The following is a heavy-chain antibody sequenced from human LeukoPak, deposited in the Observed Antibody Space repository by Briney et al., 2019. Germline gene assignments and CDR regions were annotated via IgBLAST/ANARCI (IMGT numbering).Heavy chain of an antibody. CDR1: GGSFSGYY. CDR3: ARAWGVRGVIDY. D-gene: IGHD3-10*01. CDR2: INHSGST. V-gene: IGHV4-34*01. Sequence: SETLSLTCAVYGGSFSGYYWSWIRQPPGKGLEWIGEINHSGSTNYNPSLKSRVTISVDTSKIQFSLKLSSVTAADTAVYYCARAWGVRGVIDYWGQGTLVTVSS. J-gene: IGHJ4*02.